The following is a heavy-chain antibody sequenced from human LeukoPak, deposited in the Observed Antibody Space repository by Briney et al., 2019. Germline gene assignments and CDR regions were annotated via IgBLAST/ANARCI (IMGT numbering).Heavy chain of an antibody. CDR1: GGSISSYY. Sequence: PSETLSLTCTVSGGSISSYYWSWIRQPPGKGLEWIGYIYYSGSTNYNPSLKSRVTISVDTSRNQFSLKLSSVTAADTAVYYCAREALRLPPDYWGQGILVTVSS. J-gene: IGHJ4*02. CDR2: IYYSGST. CDR3: AREALRLPPDY. V-gene: IGHV4-59*01. D-gene: IGHD3-10*01.